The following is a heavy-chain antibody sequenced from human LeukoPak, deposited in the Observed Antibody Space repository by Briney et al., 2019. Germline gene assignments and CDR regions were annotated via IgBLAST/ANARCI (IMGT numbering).Heavy chain of an antibody. J-gene: IGHJ4*02. D-gene: IGHD3-3*01. CDR1: GFTFSSYS. CDR2: MSSGSRYI. CDR3: ARDRPTGASRLFVVQ. V-gene: IGHV3-21*01. Sequence: PGRSLRLSCAASGFTFSSYSMTWVRQAPGKGLEWVSSMSSGSRYIYYADSVRGRFTISRDNAKNSLYLLMNSLRAEDTAVYYCARDRPTGASRLFVVQWGQGTLVTVSS.